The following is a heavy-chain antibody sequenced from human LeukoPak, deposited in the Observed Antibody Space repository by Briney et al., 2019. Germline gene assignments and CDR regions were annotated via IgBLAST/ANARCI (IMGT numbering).Heavy chain of an antibody. J-gene: IGHJ4*02. Sequence: GASLRLSCAASGFTFSNYAMSWVRQAPGKGLEWVSAVSGRDTSTYYTDSVKGRFTISRDNSKHTLYLQMNSLGAEDTAIYYCAKWGDYDVLTGYYDSDYWGQGTLVTVSS. V-gene: IGHV3-23*01. CDR3: AKWGDYDVLTGYYDSDY. CDR1: GFTFSNYA. D-gene: IGHD3-9*01. CDR2: VSGRDTST.